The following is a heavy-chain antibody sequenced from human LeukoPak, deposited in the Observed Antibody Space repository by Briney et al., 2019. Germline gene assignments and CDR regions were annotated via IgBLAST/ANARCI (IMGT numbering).Heavy chain of an antibody. CDR3: ARDSYGDSYFDH. Sequence: NAGGSLRLSCAASGFTFSSYSMNWVRQAPGKGLEWVSSISSSSSYIYYADSVKGRFTISRDNAKNSLYLHMNSLRAEDTAIYYCARDSYGDSYFDHWGRGTLVTVSS. V-gene: IGHV3-21*01. J-gene: IGHJ4*02. CDR1: GFTFSSYS. D-gene: IGHD4-17*01. CDR2: ISSSSSYI.